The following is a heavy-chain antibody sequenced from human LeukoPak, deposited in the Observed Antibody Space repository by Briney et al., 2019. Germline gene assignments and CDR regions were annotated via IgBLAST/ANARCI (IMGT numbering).Heavy chain of an antibody. V-gene: IGHV3-30*18. CDR2: ISDDGSNK. CDR1: GFTFRTYG. D-gene: IGHD2-2*01. J-gene: IGHJ6*03. Sequence: PGRSLRLSCAASGFTFRTYGMHWVRQTPGMGLEWVAFISDDGSNKYYAGADSLKGRFTISRDNSKNTLYLQMYSLRPEDTAVYYCAKDLGGMPGNYYYYMDVWGKGTTVTVSS. CDR3: AKDLGGMPGNYYYYMDV.